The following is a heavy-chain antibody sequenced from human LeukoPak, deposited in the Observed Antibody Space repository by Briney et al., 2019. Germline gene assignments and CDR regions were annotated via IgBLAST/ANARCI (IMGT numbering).Heavy chain of an antibody. Sequence: ASVKVSCKISGYTFTNNAITWVRQPPGQGLEWMGWITTYNGNETLAQTFQGSVTMTTDTSTSTAYMELRSLRSDATAVYFCARGGSGSYCPDFWGQGTLVIVSS. V-gene: IGHV1-18*01. CDR3: ARGGSGSYCPDF. CDR2: ITTYNGNE. D-gene: IGHD3-10*01. J-gene: IGHJ4*02. CDR1: GYTFTNNA.